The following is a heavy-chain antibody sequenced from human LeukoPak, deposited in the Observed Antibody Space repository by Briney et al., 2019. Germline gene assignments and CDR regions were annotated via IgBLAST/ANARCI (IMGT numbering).Heavy chain of an antibody. D-gene: IGHD1-26*01. J-gene: IGHJ4*02. CDR2: ISAYNVNT. CDR3: ARDQEGAVVGATVADY. Sequence: ASVKVSCKASGYTFTSYGISWVRQAPGQGLEWMGWISAYNVNTDYAQTLQCRVTITSDTSTSTAYMELRSLRSDETAVYYCARDQEGAVVGATVADYWGQGTLVNVSS. CDR1: GYTFTSYG. V-gene: IGHV1-18*01.